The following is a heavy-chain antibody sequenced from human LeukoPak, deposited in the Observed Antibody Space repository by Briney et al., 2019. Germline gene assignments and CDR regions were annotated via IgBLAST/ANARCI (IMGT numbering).Heavy chain of an antibody. D-gene: IGHD5-18*01. Sequence: SETLSLTCTGSGGSSSSYYWSWIRQPAGKGLEWIGRIYTSGSTNYNPSLKSRVTMSVDTSKNQLSPKLSSVTAADTAVYYCARARSYGVFDYWGQGTLVTVSS. CDR3: ARARSYGVFDY. CDR2: IYTSGST. V-gene: IGHV4-4*07. J-gene: IGHJ4*02. CDR1: GGSSSSYY.